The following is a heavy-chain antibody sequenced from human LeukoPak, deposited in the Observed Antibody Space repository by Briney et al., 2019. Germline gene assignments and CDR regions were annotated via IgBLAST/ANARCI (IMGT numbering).Heavy chain of an antibody. CDR3: AKGGYSNGRYYYYYMDV. J-gene: IGHJ6*03. CDR1: GFTFSSYG. Sequence: PGGALRLSCAASGFTFSSYGMSWVRQAPGQGLEWVSAISGSGGSTYYADSAKGRFTISRDNSKNTLYLQMNSLRAEDTAVYYCAKGGYSNGRYYYYYMDVWGEGTTVTVSS. V-gene: IGHV3-23*01. CDR2: ISGSGGST. D-gene: IGHD4-11*01.